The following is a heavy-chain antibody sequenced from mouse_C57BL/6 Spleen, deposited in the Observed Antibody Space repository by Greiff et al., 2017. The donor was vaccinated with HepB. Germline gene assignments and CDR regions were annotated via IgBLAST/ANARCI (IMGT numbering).Heavy chain of an antibody. V-gene: IGHV5-4*01. CDR2: ISDGGSYT. J-gene: IGHJ2*01. CDR3: ARDRGYYGSSPFDY. D-gene: IGHD1-1*01. CDR1: GFTFRSYA. Sequence: GKLVESGGGLVKPGGSLKLSCAASGFTFRSYAMSWVRQTPEKRLEWVATISDGGSYTYYPDNVKGRFTISRDNAKNNLYLQMSHLKSADTAMYYCARDRGYYGSSPFDYWGQGTTLTVSS.